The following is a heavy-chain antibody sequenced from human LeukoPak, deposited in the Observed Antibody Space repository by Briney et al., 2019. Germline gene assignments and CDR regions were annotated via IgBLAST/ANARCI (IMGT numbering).Heavy chain of an antibody. CDR1: GFTFSSYA. CDR2: ISSSGSTI. V-gene: IGHV3-48*01. J-gene: IGHJ1*01. Sequence: PGGSLRLSCAASGFTFSSYAMNWVRQAPGKGLEWVSYISSSGSTIYYADSVKGRFTISRDNSKNTLYLQMNSLRAEDTAVYYCARGDSSGYYWGDFQHWGQGTLVTVSS. CDR3: ARGDSSGYYWGDFQH. D-gene: IGHD3-22*01.